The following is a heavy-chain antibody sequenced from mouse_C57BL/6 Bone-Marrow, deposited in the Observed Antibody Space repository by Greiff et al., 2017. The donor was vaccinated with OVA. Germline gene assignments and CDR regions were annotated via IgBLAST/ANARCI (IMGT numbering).Heavy chain of an antibody. CDR1: GYTFTDYY. Sequence: VQLQQSGPELVKPGASVKISCKASGYTFTDYYMNWVKQSHGKSLEWIGDINPNNGGTSYNQKFKGKATLTVDKSSSTAYMELRSLTSEDSAVYYCARLNSNYFFDYWGQGTTLTVSS. J-gene: IGHJ2*01. V-gene: IGHV1-26*01. CDR3: ARLNSNYFFDY. CDR2: INPNNGGT. D-gene: IGHD2-5*01.